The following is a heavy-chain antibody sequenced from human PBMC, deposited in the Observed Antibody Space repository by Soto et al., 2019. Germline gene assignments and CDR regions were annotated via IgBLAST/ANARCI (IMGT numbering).Heavy chain of an antibody. J-gene: IGHJ6*02. Sequence: EASVKVSCKASGYTFTSYGIHWVRQAPGQRLEWMGWINAGNGNTKYSQKFQGRVTITRDTSASTAYMELSSLRSEDTAVYYCARDLRTYDFWSGYYTGGMDVWGQGTTVTVSS. V-gene: IGHV1-3*01. D-gene: IGHD3-3*01. CDR2: INAGNGNT. CDR3: ARDLRTYDFWSGYYTGGMDV. CDR1: GYTFTSYG.